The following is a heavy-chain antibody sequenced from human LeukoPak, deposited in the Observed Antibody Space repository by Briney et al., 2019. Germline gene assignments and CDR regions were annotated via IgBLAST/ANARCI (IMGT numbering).Heavy chain of an antibody. CDR2: IYYSGSP. J-gene: IGHJ4*02. CDR3: ATWRTAKTGFDY. V-gene: IGHV4-39*01. CDR1: GGSISSGDYY. D-gene: IGHD1-1*01. Sequence: PSETLSLTCTVSGGSISSGDYYWAWIRQPPGKGLECIGSIYYSGSPYYNPSLKSRVTISVDTSKNQFSLRLSSVTAADTAVYYCATWRTAKTGFDYWGRGTLVTVSS.